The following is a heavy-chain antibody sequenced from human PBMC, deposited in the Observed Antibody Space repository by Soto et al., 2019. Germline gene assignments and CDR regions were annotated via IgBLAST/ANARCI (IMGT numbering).Heavy chain of an antibody. CDR1: GGSISSYS. V-gene: IGHV4-4*07. J-gene: IGHJ6*02. CDR2: MFTSGIT. CDR3: EAWSSYYTIDV. D-gene: IGHD3-3*01. Sequence: SETLSLTCTVSGGSISSYSWSWIRQPAGKGLECIGRMFTSGITNYNPSLKSRVTMSLDTSKKQFTLKLTSVTAADTAVYHCEAWSSYYTIDVWGQGTTVTVSS.